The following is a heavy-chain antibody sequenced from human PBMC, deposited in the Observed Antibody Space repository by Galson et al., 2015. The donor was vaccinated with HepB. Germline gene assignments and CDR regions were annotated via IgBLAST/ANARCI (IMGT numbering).Heavy chain of an antibody. Sequence: SLRLSCAASGFTFSSQSMNWVRQAPGKGLEWISYISSSSSTIYYADSVKGRFIVSRDNARMSVFLQMNSLRGEDTAVYYCARGGPWFGERTEYFQNWGRG. V-gene: IGHV3-48*04. CDR1: GFTFSSQS. CDR3: ARGGPWFGERTEYFQN. D-gene: IGHD3-10*01. CDR2: ISSSSSTI. J-gene: IGHJ1*01.